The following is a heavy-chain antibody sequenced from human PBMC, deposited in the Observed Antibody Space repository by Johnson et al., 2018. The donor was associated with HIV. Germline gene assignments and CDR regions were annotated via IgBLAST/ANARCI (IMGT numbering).Heavy chain of an antibody. D-gene: IGHD5-24*01. Sequence: EVQLVESGGGLVQPGGSLRLSCAASGFTFSTYAMNWVRQAPGKGLEWVSGISGGAGSTYYADSVKGRFTISRDNSNNTLSLHMSSLRAEDTAVYYCAKDCGRWLQSDAFDIWGQGTMVTVSS. CDR2: ISGGAGST. CDR3: AKDCGRWLQSDAFDI. V-gene: IGHV3-23*04. CDR1: GFTFSTYA. J-gene: IGHJ3*02.